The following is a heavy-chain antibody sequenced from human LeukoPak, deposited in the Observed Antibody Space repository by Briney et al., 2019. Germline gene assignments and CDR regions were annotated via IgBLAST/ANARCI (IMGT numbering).Heavy chain of an antibody. CDR3: ARGACRSTSCYNMFFAY. CDR2: IYYSGST. CDR1: GVSISSGGYY. D-gene: IGHD2-2*02. J-gene: IGHJ4*02. Sequence: SETLSLTCTVSGVSISSGGYYWSWIRQHPGKGLEWIGYIYYSGSTYYNPSLKSRVTISVDTSKNQFSLKLSSVTAADTAVYSCARGACRSTSCYNMFFAYWAREPWSPSPQ. V-gene: IGHV4-31*03.